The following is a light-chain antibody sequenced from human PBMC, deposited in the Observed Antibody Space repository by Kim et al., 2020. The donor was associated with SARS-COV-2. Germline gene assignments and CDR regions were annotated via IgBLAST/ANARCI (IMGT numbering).Light chain of an antibody. V-gene: IGKV1-16*02. J-gene: IGKJ2*01. CDR1: QGISIH. Sequence: CGSGGDSVTITGRASQGISIHVAWFQQRPGKAPKTLVYSASTLESGVPSKFSGSGSGTDVTLTIDSLQPEDSATYYCQEYVTYPDTFGQGTELEIK. CDR2: SAS. CDR3: QEYVTYPDT.